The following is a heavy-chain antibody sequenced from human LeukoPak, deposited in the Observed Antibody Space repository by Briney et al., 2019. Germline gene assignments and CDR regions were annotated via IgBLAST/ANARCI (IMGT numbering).Heavy chain of an antibody. Sequence: SSETLSLTCAVYGGSFSGYYWSWIRQPPGKGLEWIGEVNHSGSTNYNPSLKSRVTISVDTSKNQFSLKPSSVTAADTAVYYCARGWRRSGFDYGRGYFDYWGQGTLVTVSS. CDR1: GGSFSGYY. D-gene: IGHD5-12*01. V-gene: IGHV4-34*01. CDR2: VNHSGST. J-gene: IGHJ4*02. CDR3: ARGWRRSGFDYGRGYFDY.